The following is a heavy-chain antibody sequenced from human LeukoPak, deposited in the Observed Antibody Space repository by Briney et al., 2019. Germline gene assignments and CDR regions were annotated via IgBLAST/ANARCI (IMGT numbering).Heavy chain of an antibody. D-gene: IGHD3-22*01. CDR3: ARGNYYDSSGYYLDY. CDR2: IIPIFGTA. CDR1: GGTFSSYA. V-gene: IGHV1-69*13. Sequence: ASVNVSCKASGGTFSSYAISWVRQAPGQGLEWMGGIIPIFGTANYAQKFQGRVTITADESTSTAYMELSSLRSEDTAVYYCARGNYYDSSGYYLDYWGQGTLVTVSS. J-gene: IGHJ4*02.